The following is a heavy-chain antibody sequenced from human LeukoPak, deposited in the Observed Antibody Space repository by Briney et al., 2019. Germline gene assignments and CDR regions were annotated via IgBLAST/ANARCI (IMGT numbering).Heavy chain of an antibody. J-gene: IGHJ6*02. CDR3: AKMVSKLLWFGESSYYYGMDV. V-gene: IGHV3-23*01. CDR2: ISGSGGST. Sequence: GGSLRLSCAASGFTFSSYAMSWVRHAPGKGLEWVSAISGSGGSTYYADSVKGRFTISRDNSKNTLYLQMNSLRAEDTAVYYCAKMVSKLLWFGESSYYYGMDVWGQGTTVTVSS. D-gene: IGHD3-10*01. CDR1: GFTFSSYA.